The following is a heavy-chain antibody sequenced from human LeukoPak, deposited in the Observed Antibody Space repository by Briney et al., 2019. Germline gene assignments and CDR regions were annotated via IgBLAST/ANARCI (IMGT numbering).Heavy chain of an antibody. CDR2: IRYDGSNK. Sequence: GGSLRLSCAASGFTFSNYWMYWVRQAPGKGLEWVAFIRYDGSNKYYADSVKGRFTISRDNSKNTLYLQMNSLRAEDTAVYYCAKDLSGYSYGYFDYWGQGTLVTVSS. CDR1: GFTFSNYW. V-gene: IGHV3-30*02. J-gene: IGHJ4*02. CDR3: AKDLSGYSYGYFDY. D-gene: IGHD5-18*01.